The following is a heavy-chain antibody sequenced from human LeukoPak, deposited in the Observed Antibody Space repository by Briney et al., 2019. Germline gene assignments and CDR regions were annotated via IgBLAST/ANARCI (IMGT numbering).Heavy chain of an antibody. Sequence: SETLSLTCTVSGGSISSSSYYWGWIRQPPGKGLEWIGSIYYSGSAYYNPSLKSRVTISVDTSKNQFSLKLSSVTAADTAVYYCASINDDSSGYGSRGIDYWGQGTLVTVSS. J-gene: IGHJ4*02. CDR2: IYYSGSA. CDR3: ASINDDSSGYGSRGIDY. CDR1: GGSISSSSYY. V-gene: IGHV4-39*07. D-gene: IGHD3-22*01.